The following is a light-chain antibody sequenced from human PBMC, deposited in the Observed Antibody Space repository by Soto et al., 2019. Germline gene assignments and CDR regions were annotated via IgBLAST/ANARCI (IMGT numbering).Light chain of an antibody. CDR2: AAF. CDR1: QSISSY. J-gene: IGKJ1*01. CDR3: QQSYSSPPT. V-gene: IGKV1-39*01. Sequence: DIQMTQSPSSLSASVGDRVTITCRASQSISSYLNWYQQKPGKAPNLLIHAAFNLQSGVPSRFSGSGSGTDFTLTISSLQPEDFATYYCQQSYSSPPTFGQGTKVDIK.